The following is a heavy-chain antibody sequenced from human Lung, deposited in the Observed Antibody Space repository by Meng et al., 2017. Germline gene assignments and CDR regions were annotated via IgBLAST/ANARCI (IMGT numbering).Heavy chain of an antibody. J-gene: IGHJ4*02. D-gene: IGHD4-11*01. V-gene: IGHV4-34*01. CDR3: ARGPTTMAHDFDY. CDR1: GGSVSDYY. Sequence: QVQLQQGGAGLVRPSGTRPLTCLVSGGSVSDYYWSWIRQHPGKGLEWIGEIKHRGSTNYNPSLESRASISVDTSENNLSLKLSSVTAADSAVYYCARGPTTMAHDFDYWGQGTLVTVSS. CDR2: IKHRGST.